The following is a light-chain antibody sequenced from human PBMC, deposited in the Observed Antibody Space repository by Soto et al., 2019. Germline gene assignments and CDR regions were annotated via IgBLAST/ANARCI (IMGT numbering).Light chain of an antibody. Sequence: EIVLTQSPATLSLSPGERATLSCRASQSVSSYLAWYQQKPGQAPRLLIYGASTRASGVPDKFSGSGSGTDFTLTITNPQAEDFATYYCQQYYDWPPNTFGQGTKLDIK. V-gene: IGKV3D-15*01. CDR2: GAS. CDR1: QSVSSY. J-gene: IGKJ2*01. CDR3: QQYYDWPPNT.